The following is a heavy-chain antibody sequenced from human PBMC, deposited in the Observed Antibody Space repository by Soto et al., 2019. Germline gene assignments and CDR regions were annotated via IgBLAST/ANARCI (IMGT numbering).Heavy chain of an antibody. V-gene: IGHV1-3*01. J-gene: IGHJ5*02. Sequence: ASVKVSCKASGYTFTSYAMLWVRQAPGQRLEWMGWINAGNGNTKYSQKSQGRVTITRDTSASTAYMELSSLRSEVTAVYYCARAPGYSSGNTWGEGTLVTVSS. D-gene: IGHD5-18*01. CDR3: ARAPGYSSGNT. CDR1: GYTFTSYA. CDR2: INAGNGNT.